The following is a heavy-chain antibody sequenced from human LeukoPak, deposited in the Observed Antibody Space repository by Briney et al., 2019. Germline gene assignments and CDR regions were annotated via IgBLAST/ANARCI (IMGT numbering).Heavy chain of an antibody. CDR1: GYTVSSYY. CDR3: ARARGLGYHYYMDV. CDR2: INPSSGST. J-gene: IGHJ6*03. Sequence: GASVKVSCKGSGYTVSSYYIHWVRQAPGQGLEWMGIINPSSGSTAYARKFQGRATMTRDTSTSTVYMELSSLTSEDTAVYYCARARGLGYHYYMDVWGKGTTVTISS. D-gene: IGHD3-16*01. V-gene: IGHV1-46*01.